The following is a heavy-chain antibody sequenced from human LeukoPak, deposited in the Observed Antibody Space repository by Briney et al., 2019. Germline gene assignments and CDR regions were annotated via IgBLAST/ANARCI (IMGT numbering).Heavy chain of an antibody. CDR2: ISWDGGST. CDR1: GFTFDDYA. Sequence: PGGSLRLSCAASGFTFDDYAMHWVRQAPGKGLEWVSLISWDGGSTYYADSVKGRFTISRDNSKNTLYLQMNSLRAEDTAVYYCAKAPDRTDDYWGQGTLVTVSS. CDR3: AKAPDRTDDY. V-gene: IGHV3-43D*03. J-gene: IGHJ4*02. D-gene: IGHD1-14*01.